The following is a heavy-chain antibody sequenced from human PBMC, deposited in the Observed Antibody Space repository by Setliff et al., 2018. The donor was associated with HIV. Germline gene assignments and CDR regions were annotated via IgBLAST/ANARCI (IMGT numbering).Heavy chain of an antibody. J-gene: IGHJ4*02. CDR3: ARGPVGGTVDY. CDR1: GYTFTEYY. D-gene: IGHD1-26*01. CDR2: INPNTGAT. V-gene: IGHV1-2*02. Sequence: ASVKVSCKASGYTFTEYYMHWVRQAPGQGLEWMGWINPNTGATNYAQTFQGMVTVTRDTSIRTAYMDLSSLRSDDTALYYCARGPVGGTVDYWGKGTLVTVSS.